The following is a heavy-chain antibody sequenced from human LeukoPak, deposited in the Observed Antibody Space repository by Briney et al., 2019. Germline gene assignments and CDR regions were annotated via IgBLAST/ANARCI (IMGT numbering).Heavy chain of an antibody. Sequence: PSETLSLTCTVSGGSISSYYWSWIRQPPGKGLEWIGYIYYSGSTNYNPSLKSRVTISEDTSKNQFSLKLSSVTAADTAVYYCARVSGYCSSTSCYPRYNWFDPWGQGTLVTVSS. CDR2: IYYSGST. CDR1: GGSISSYY. CDR3: ARVSGYCSSTSCYPRYNWFDP. V-gene: IGHV4-59*01. J-gene: IGHJ5*02. D-gene: IGHD2-2*01.